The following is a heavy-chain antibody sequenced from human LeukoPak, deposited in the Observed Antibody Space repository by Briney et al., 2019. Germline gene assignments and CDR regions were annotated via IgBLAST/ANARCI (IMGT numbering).Heavy chain of an antibody. Sequence: GGSLRLSCAASGFTFSSYAMSWVRQAPGKGLEWVSAISGSGGSTYYADSVKGRFTISRDNSKNTLYLQMNSLRAEDTAVYYCVTDRLGYYDYVWEIGGYFDYWGQGTLVTVSS. J-gene: IGHJ4*02. D-gene: IGHD3-16*01. V-gene: IGHV3-23*01. CDR1: GFTFSSYA. CDR2: ISGSGGST. CDR3: VTDRLGYYDYVWEIGGYFDY.